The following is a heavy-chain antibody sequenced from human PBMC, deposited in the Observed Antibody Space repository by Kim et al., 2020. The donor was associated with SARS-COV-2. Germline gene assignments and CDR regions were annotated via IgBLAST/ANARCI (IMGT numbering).Heavy chain of an antibody. J-gene: IGHJ6*03. V-gene: IGHV3-43*02. CDR3: AKEAVEITFFGVVITPNYYYYMDV. CDR1: GFTFDDYA. Sequence: GGSLRLSCAASGFTFDDYAMHWVRQAPGKGLEWVSLISGDGGSTYYADSVKGRFTISRDNSKNSLYLQMNSLRTEDTALYYCAKEAVEITFFGVVITPNYYYYMDVWGKGTTVTVSS. D-gene: IGHD3-3*01. CDR2: ISGDGGST.